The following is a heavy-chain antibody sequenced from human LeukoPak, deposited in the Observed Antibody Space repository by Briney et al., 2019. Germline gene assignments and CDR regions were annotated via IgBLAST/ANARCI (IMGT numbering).Heavy chain of an antibody. CDR3: ARDQWLLRGGDHDAFDT. CDR1: GDSISTTHW. V-gene: IGHV4-4*02. Sequence: SGTLSLTCAVSGDSISTTHWWTWVRQPPGKGLEWIGEIYHSGTTNYNPSLKSRVTISVDKSKNQFSLKLSSVTAADTAMYYCARDQWLLRGGDHDAFDTWGQGTMVTVSS. D-gene: IGHD3-22*01. CDR2: IYHSGTT. J-gene: IGHJ3*02.